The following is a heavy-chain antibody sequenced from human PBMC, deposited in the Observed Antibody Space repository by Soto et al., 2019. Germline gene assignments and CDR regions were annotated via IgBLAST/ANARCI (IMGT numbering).Heavy chain of an antibody. CDR2: INAGNGNT. CDR1: GYTFTSYA. J-gene: IGHJ6*02. D-gene: IGHD2-21*02. Sequence: GASVKVSCKASGYTFTSYAMHWVRQAPGQRLEWMGWINAGNGNTKYSQKFQGRVTITRDTSASTAYMELSSLRSEDTAVYYYARDPSKLFVVVTAMDVWGQGTTVTVSS. V-gene: IGHV1-3*01. CDR3: ARDPSKLFVVVTAMDV.